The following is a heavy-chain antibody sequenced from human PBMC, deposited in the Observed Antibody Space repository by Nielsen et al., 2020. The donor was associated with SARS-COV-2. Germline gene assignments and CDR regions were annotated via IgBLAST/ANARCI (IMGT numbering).Heavy chain of an antibody. D-gene: IGHD3-10*01. J-gene: IGHJ6*02. V-gene: IGHV3-21*01. CDR2: ISSSSSYI. Sequence: GGSLRLSCAASGFTFSSYSMNWVRQAPGKGLEWVSSISSSSSYIYYADSVKGRFTISRDNAKNSLYLQMNSLRAEDTAVYYCARDKWFGDHYYYYGMDVWGQGTTVTVSS. CDR3: ARDKWFGDHYYYYGMDV. CDR1: GFTFSSYS.